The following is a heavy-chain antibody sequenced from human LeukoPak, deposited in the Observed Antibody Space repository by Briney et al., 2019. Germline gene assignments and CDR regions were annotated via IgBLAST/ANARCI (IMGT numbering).Heavy chain of an antibody. CDR1: GASISSSSYF. CDR3: ARRGSRNWFDP. Sequence: SETLSLTCTVSGASISSSSYFWAWIRQPPGKGLEWIGTIYYSGSTDYNPSLKSRVTISVDTSKNQVSLRLSSVTAADTAVYFCARRGSRNWFDPWGQGTLVTVSS. CDR2: IYYSGST. D-gene: IGHD3-16*01. J-gene: IGHJ5*02. V-gene: IGHV4-39*01.